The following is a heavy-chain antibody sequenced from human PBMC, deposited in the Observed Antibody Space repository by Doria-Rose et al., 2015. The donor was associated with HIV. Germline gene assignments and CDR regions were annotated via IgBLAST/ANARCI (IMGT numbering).Heavy chain of an antibody. CDR1: GYTFTRYA. J-gene: IGHJ4*02. D-gene: IGHD2-2*01. Sequence: QVQLVQSGAEVKKPGASVRVSCKASGYTFTRYAMHWARQAPGQRPEWMGWINVDNGNTEYSRTFQGRLTITRDTSASTAYMELSSLTSDDTAVYSCAKDRVRVVQAATTLDFWGQGTLVTVSS. V-gene: IGHV1-3*01. CDR3: AKDRVRVVQAATTLDF. CDR2: INVDNGNT.